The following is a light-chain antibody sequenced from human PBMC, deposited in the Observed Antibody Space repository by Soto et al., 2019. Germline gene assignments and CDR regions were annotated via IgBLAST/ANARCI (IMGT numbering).Light chain of an antibody. Sequence: ETVFPSAPCTLSMSLGASVHLSWRARPGVSIVYLGPDQQRHGRAPRRPIYGAPSMATGIPNRFSGSGAGTDISLTISRLEPEDIAVYYSEQYSNSPQTFGQGTKVDIK. CDR3: EQYSNSPQT. CDR2: GAP. CDR1: PGVSIVY. V-gene: IGKV3-20*01. J-gene: IGKJ1*01.